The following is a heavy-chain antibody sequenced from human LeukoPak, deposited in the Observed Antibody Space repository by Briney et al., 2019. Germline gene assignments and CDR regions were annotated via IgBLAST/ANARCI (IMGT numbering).Heavy chain of an antibody. V-gene: IGHV1-18*01. D-gene: IGHD1-26*01. Sequence: ASVKVSCKASGYTFTSYGISWVRQAPGQGLEWMGWISAYNGNTNYAQKLQGRVTMTTDTSTSTAYMELRSLRSDDTAVYYCARKYSGSYYDTFDYWGQGTLVTVSS. CDR2: ISAYNGNT. CDR1: GYTFTSYG. J-gene: IGHJ4*02. CDR3: ARKYSGSYYDTFDY.